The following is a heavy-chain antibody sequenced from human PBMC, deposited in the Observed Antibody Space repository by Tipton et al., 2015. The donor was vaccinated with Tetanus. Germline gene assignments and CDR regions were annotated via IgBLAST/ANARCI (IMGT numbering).Heavy chain of an antibody. Sequence: SLRLSCAASGFTFSNSDFHWVRQATGKGLEWVSAIGVGADTYYPGSVKGRFTISRANAKNSLYLQMNSLRADDTAVYFCARVHTPGLLGRYPFDSWGQGTLVTVSS. J-gene: IGHJ4*02. D-gene: IGHD2-21*02. CDR3: ARVHTPGLLGRYPFDS. CDR2: IGVGADT. CDR1: GFTFSNSD. V-gene: IGHV3-13*01.